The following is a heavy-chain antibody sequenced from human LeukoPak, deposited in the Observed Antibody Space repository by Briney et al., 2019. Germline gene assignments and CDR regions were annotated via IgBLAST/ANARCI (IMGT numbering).Heavy chain of an antibody. Sequence: SEALSLTCTVSGGSISSYYWSWIRQPPGKGLEWIGYIYYSGSTNYNPSLKSRVTISGDTSKNQFSLKLSSVTAADTAVYYCARDKGLAAAGHWYFDLWGRGTLVTVSS. D-gene: IGHD6-13*01. CDR1: GGSISSYY. J-gene: IGHJ2*01. V-gene: IGHV4-59*01. CDR2: IYYSGST. CDR3: ARDKGLAAAGHWYFDL.